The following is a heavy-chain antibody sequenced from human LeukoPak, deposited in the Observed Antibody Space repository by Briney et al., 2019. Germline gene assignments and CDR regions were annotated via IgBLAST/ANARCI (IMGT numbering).Heavy chain of an antibody. CDR3: ARARVLRSLEWFPGLDP. CDR1: GYTFTSYD. V-gene: IGHV1-8*01. CDR2: MNPNSGNT. D-gene: IGHD3-3*01. Sequence: ASVKVSCKASGYTFTSYDINWVRQATGQGLEWMGWMNPNSGNTGYAQKFQGRVTMTRNTSISTAYMELSSLRSEDTAVYYCARARVLRSLEWFPGLDPWGQGTLVTVSS. J-gene: IGHJ5*02.